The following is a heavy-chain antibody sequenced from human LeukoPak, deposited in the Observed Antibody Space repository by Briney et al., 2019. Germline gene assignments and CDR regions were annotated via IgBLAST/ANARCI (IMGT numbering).Heavy chain of an antibody. CDR1: GFTFSSYA. CDR2: ISSSSSYI. J-gene: IGHJ6*02. CDR3: AGRRGGPDSYYGMDV. Sequence: PGGSLRLSCAASGFTFSSYAMSWVRQAPGKGLEWVSSISSSSSYIYYADSVKGRFTISRDNAKNSLYLQMNSPRAEDTAVYYCAGRRGGPDSYYGMDVWGQGTTITVSS. V-gene: IGHV3-21*01.